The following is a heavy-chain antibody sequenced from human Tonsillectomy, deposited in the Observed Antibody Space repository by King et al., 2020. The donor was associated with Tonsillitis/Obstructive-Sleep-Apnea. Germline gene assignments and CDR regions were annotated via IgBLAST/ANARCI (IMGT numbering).Heavy chain of an antibody. Sequence: VQLVESGGGVVQPGRSLRLSCAASGFTLSSYGMHWVRQAPGKGLEWVAVISYDGSKTYYADSLKGRFTISRDNSKNTLYLQMNSLRAEDTAVYYCAKDLWSYCTNGVCYCFDYWGQGTLVTVSS. CDR2: ISYDGSKT. D-gene: IGHD2-8*01. CDR1: GFTLSSYG. CDR3: AKDLWSYCTNGVCYCFDY. J-gene: IGHJ4*02. V-gene: IGHV3-30*18.